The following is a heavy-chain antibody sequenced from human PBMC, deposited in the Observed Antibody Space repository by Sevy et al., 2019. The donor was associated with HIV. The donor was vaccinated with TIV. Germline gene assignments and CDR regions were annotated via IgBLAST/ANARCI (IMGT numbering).Heavy chain of an antibody. CDR3: ATPNSGSFFDAFDI. Sequence: ASVKVSCKASGYTFTSYGISWVRQAPGQGLEWMGWISAYNGNTNYAQKLQGRVTMTTDTSTSTAYMELRSLRSDDTAVYYCATPNSGSFFDAFDIWGQGTMVTASS. J-gene: IGHJ3*02. V-gene: IGHV1-18*01. D-gene: IGHD1-26*01. CDR1: GYTFTSYG. CDR2: ISAYNGNT.